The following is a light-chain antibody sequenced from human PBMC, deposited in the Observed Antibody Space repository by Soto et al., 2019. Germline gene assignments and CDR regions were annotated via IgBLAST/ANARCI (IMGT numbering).Light chain of an antibody. CDR2: EVT. CDR3: CSYVSSKTYL. J-gene: IGLJ1*01. Sequence: SATNKPTSLSGSTGQVSIISSTGTKIDVGGYNYVSWYQQQPGKAPKLIIYEVTNRPSGVSDRFSGSKSDNTASLTISGLQTEDEADYYCCSYVSSKTYLFGTGTKV. V-gene: IGLV2-14*03. CDR1: KIDVGGYNY.